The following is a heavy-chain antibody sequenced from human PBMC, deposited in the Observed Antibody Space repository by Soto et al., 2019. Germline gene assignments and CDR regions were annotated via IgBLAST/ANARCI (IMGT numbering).Heavy chain of an antibody. J-gene: IGHJ6*02. V-gene: IGHV3-30-3*01. CDR1: AFTLSKFV. D-gene: IGHD1-1*01. Sequence: QVQLVESGGGVVQPGRSLRLSCAASAFTLSKFVMHWVRQAPGKGLDWLAVTSNDGINTYYAGSVKGRFTISRDNSKNMVYLQMNSLRDEDTAVYYFARGNMDVWGQGTTVIVSS. CDR2: TSNDGINT. CDR3: ARGNMDV.